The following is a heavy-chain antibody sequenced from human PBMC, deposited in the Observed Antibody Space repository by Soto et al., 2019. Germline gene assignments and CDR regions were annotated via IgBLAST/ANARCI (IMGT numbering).Heavy chain of an antibody. J-gene: IGHJ6*02. D-gene: IGHD2-21*02. CDR1: GLTLSNAW. V-gene: IGHV3-15*07. Sequence: PGGSLRLSCAASGLTLSNAWMNWVREAPGKGLEWVGRIKTKTEGGTTDYAAPVKGRFTISRDDSKNTLYLQMNSLKTEDTAVYYCTADQVVTSDYAMDVRGQGTSVTVSS. CDR2: IKTKTEGGTT. CDR3: TADQVVTSDYAMDV.